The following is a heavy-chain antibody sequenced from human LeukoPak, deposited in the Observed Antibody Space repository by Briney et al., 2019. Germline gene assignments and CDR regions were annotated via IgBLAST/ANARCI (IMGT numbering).Heavy chain of an antibody. CDR1: GFTFSSYG. CDR3: AKDQEWELYAFDI. D-gene: IGHD1-26*01. J-gene: IGHJ3*02. Sequence: SGGSLRRSCAASGFTFSSYGMHWVRQAPGKGREGVTFIRYDGSNKYYADSVKGRFTISRDNSKNTLYLQMNSLRAEDTAVYYCAKDQEWELYAFDIWGQGTMVTVSS. CDR2: IRYDGSNK. V-gene: IGHV3-30*02.